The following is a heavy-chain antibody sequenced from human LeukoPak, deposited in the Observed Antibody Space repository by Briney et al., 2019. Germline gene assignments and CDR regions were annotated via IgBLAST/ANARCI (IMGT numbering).Heavy chain of an antibody. CDR2: ISYDGSNK. CDR1: GFTFSSYA. D-gene: IGHD3-3*01. Sequence: GGSLRHSCAASGFTFSSYAMHWVRQAPGKGLEWVAVISYDGSNKYYADSVKGRFTISRDNSKNTLYLQMNSLRAEDTAVYYCAKDPVKVPYDFWSGYFSWGQGTLVTVSS. V-gene: IGHV3-30-3*01. J-gene: IGHJ5*02. CDR3: AKDPVKVPYDFWSGYFS.